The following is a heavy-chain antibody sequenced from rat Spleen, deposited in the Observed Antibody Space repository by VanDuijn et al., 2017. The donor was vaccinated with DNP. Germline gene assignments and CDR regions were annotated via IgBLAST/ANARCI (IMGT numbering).Heavy chain of an antibody. D-gene: IGHD4-3*01. CDR1: GYTFTTYY. V-gene: IGHV1-43*01. J-gene: IGHJ3*01. CDR2: INTGSGGT. Sequence: QIQLRQSGAEPAKPGSSVKISCKASGYTFTTYYIGWIKQTTGQGLEYIGYINTGSGGTNYNEKFKGKATLTVDKSSSTAFMQLSSLTPDDSAVYYCARSWVGVRGIWFAYWGQGTLVTVSS. CDR3: ARSWVGVRGIWFAY.